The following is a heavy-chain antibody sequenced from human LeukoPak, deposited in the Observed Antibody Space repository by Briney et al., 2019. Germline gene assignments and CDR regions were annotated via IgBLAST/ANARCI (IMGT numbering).Heavy chain of an antibody. CDR3: SRGHYYDSSGSSKYHFDY. D-gene: IGHD3-22*01. Sequence: GALVKVSCKASGYTFTGYYMHWVRQAPGQGLEWMGWISPNTGGTNYAQRFQGRVTMTRDTSISTAYMELSRLISDDTAVYYCSRGHYYDSSGSSKYHFDYWGQGTLVTVSS. J-gene: IGHJ4*02. CDR2: ISPNTGGT. V-gene: IGHV1-2*02. CDR1: GYTFTGYY.